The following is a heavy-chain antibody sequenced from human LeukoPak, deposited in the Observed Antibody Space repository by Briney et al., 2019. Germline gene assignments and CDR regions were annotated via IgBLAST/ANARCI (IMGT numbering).Heavy chain of an antibody. CDR1: GFTFSSYW. Sequence: GGSLRLSCAASGFTFSSYWMSWVRQAPGKGLEWVANIKQDGSEKYYVDSVKGRFTISRDNAKNPLYLQMNSLRAEDTAVYYCAPWLRWDAFDIWGQGTMVTVSS. CDR2: IKQDGSEK. CDR3: APWLRWDAFDI. V-gene: IGHV3-7*01. D-gene: IGHD5-12*01. J-gene: IGHJ3*02.